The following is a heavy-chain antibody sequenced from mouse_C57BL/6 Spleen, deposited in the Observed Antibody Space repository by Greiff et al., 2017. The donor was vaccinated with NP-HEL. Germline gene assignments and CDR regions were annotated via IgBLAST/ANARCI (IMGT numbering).Heavy chain of an antibody. Sequence: EVQVVESGEGLVKPGGSLKLSCAASGFTFSSYAMSWVRQTPEKRLEWVAYISSGGDYIYYADTVKGRFTISRDNARNTLYLQMSSLKSEDTAMYYCTRVSFYYDYDRTWFAYWGQGTLVTVSA. CDR1: GFTFSSYA. J-gene: IGHJ3*01. CDR3: TRVSFYYDYDRTWFAY. D-gene: IGHD2-4*01. CDR2: ISSGGDYI. V-gene: IGHV5-9-1*02.